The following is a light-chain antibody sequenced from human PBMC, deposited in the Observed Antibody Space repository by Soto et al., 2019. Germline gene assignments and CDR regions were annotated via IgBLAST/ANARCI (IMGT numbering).Light chain of an antibody. CDR2: RAS. J-gene: IGKJ1*01. CDR1: RTVSYN. Sequence: IVMTQSPATLSMSPGERATLTCRASRTVSYNFARYQQKPGQPPRLLFYRASTRAPGVPARFSATGFALDFTLTIDSLQSDDFAVYFCQQYDDWPRWTLGQGTKVE. CDR3: QQYDDWPRWT. V-gene: IGKV3-15*01.